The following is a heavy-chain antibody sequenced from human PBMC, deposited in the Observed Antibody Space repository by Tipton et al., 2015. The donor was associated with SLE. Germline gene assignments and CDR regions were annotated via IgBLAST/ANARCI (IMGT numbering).Heavy chain of an antibody. CDR1: GGSVSSGSYY. CDR3: ARTDIVVVPAALYYFDY. J-gene: IGHJ4*02. CDR2: INHSGST. V-gene: IGHV4-39*07. Sequence: TLSLTCTVSGGSVSSGSYYWSWIRQPPGKGLEWIGEINHSGSTKYNPSLKSRVTISVDTYKNQFSLKLSSVTAADTAVYYCARTDIVVVPAALYYFDYWGQVTLVTVSS. D-gene: IGHD2-2*01.